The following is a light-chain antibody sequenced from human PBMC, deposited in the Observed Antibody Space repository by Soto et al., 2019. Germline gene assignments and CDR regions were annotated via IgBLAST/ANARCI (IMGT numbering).Light chain of an antibody. CDR3: QQYGSSPRT. J-gene: IGKJ1*01. Sequence: EIVLTQSPGTLSLSPGERSTLFCMASQSVSSRSLAWYQQKPGQAPRLLIYGASTRATGIPDRFSGSGSGTDFTLAISRLEPEDFAMYYCQQYGSSPRTFGQGTKVDIK. CDR2: GAS. CDR1: QSVSSRS. V-gene: IGKV3-20*01.